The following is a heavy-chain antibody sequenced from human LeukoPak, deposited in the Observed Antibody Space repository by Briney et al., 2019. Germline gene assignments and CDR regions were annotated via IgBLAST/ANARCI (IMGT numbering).Heavy chain of an antibody. CDR2: ISSSSSTI. V-gene: IGHV3-48*01. D-gene: IGHD6-19*01. J-gene: IGHJ4*02. CDR3: ASKGGPSSGWYFGY. CDR1: AFTFSTYS. Sequence: GGSLRLSCAASAFTFSTYSMNWVRQAPGKGLGWVSYISSSSSTIYYADSVKGRFTISRDNAKNSLYLQMNSLRAEDTAVYYCASKGGPSSGWYFGYWGQGTLVTVSS.